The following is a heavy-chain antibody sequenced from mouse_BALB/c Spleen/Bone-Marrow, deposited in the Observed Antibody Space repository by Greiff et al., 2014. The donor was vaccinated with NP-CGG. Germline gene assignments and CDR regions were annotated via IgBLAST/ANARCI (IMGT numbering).Heavy chain of an antibody. CDR3: NARYYRYAGYAMDY. J-gene: IGHJ4*01. Sequence: EVKVVESGAEFVRSGASVKLSCTASGFNIKDYYMQWVKQRPEQGLEWIGWIDPENGDTEYAPKFQGKATMTADTSSNTAYLQLSSLTSDDTAVYYCNARYYRYAGYAMDYWGQGSSVTVSA. V-gene: IGHV14-4*02. CDR2: IDPENGDT. CDR1: GFNIKDYY. D-gene: IGHD2-14*01.